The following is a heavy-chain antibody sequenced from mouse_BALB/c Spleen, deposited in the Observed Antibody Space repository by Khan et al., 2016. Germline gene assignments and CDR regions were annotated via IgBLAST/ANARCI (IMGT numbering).Heavy chain of an antibody. D-gene: IGHD1-1*01. CDR3: ARDWLRYY. V-gene: IGHV1-9*01. Sequence: QVQLKESGAVLMKPGASVRISCKATGYTFSSYWIEWIKQRPGHGLEWIGEILPGSGSTNYNEKFKGKATFTADTSSNTAYMQLSSLTSEDSAVYYCARDWLRYYWGHGTTLTVSS. CDR1: GYTFSSYW. CDR2: ILPGSGST. J-gene: IGHJ2*01.